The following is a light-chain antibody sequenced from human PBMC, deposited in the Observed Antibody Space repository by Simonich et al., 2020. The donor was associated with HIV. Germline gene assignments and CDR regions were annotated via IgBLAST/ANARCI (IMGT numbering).Light chain of an antibody. V-gene: IGKV3-11*01. J-gene: IGKJ3*01. Sequence: DIVLTQSQATMSLSPGQRGTLSCMARQIVVSYLAWYQQKPAQAPRLLIYDASNRATGIPARFIGSGSVTDFTLTISSLEPEDFAVYYCQQRSNWPPTFGPGTKVDIK. CDR3: QQRSNWPPT. CDR1: QIVVSY. CDR2: DAS.